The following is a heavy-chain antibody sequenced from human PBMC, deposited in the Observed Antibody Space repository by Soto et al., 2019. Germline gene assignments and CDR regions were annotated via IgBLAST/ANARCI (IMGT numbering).Heavy chain of an antibody. V-gene: IGHV1-3*01. CDR1: GYTFTSYA. CDR2: INAGNGNT. Sequence: GASVKVSCKASGYTFTSYAMHWVRQAPGQRLEWMGWINAGNGNTKYSQKFQGRVTITRDTSASTAYMELSSLRSEDTAVYYCARGYCTNGVCLGWFDPWGQGTLVTVSS. CDR3: ARGYCTNGVCLGWFDP. D-gene: IGHD2-8*01. J-gene: IGHJ5*02.